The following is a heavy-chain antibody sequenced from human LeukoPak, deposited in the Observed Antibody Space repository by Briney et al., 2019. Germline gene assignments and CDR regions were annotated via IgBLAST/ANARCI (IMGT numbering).Heavy chain of an antibody. CDR3: AKGGDGYNYYFDY. CDR1: GFTFDDYA. V-gene: IGHV3-23*01. Sequence: GGSLRLSCAASGFTFDDYAMSWVRQAPGKGLEWVSGISGSGGSIRYADSVKGRFIISRDNSKNTLYLQMNSLRAEDTAVYYCAKGGDGYNYYFDYWGQETLVTVSS. CDR2: ISGSGGSI. J-gene: IGHJ4*02. D-gene: IGHD5-24*01.